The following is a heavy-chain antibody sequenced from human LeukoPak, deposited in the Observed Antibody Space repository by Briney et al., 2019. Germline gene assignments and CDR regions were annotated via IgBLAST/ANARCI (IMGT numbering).Heavy chain of an antibody. J-gene: IGHJ4*02. CDR1: GYSFTSYW. D-gene: IGHD6-19*01. Sequence: GESLQISCKGSGYSFTSYWIGWVRQAPGQRLEWMGWINAGNGNTKYSQKFQGRVTITRDTSASTAYMELSSLRSEDTAVYYCARRAVAGSFDWGQGTLVTVSS. V-gene: IGHV1-3*01. CDR3: ARRAVAGSFD. CDR2: INAGNGNT.